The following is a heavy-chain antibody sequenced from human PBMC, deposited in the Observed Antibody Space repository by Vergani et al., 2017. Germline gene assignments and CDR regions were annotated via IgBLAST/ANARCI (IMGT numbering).Heavy chain of an antibody. D-gene: IGHD2-2*02. V-gene: IGHV4-4*03. CDR2: ICHTEDT. CDR3: ATSGYRRWGDYFDY. Sequence: VQLHESGPGLVKPPGTLSLICAVSGDSISSNNCWTWVRQPPGKGLGWIGEICHTEDTKYSPSLKSRVTVSVDKSRNLFSLGLNCVTAADTAVYYCATSGYRRWGDYFDYWGQGILVTVSS. J-gene: IGHJ4*02. CDR1: GDSISSNNC.